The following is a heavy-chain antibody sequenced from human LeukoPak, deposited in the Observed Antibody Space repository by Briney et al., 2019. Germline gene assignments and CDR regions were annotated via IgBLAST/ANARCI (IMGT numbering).Heavy chain of an antibody. CDR3: ARQPNYYYYMDV. Sequence: SETLSLTCSVSGGSISSHYWSWIRQPPGKGLEWIGYIYSSGYTNYNPSLKSRVTIAVDTSKNQVSLKLRSVTAADAAVYYCARQPNYYYYMDVWGKGTTVTVSS. CDR2: IYSSGYT. V-gene: IGHV4-59*08. J-gene: IGHJ6*03. CDR1: GGSISSHY.